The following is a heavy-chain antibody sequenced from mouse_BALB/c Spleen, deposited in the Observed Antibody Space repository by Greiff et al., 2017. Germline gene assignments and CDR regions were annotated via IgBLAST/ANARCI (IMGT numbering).Heavy chain of an antibody. Sequence: VKDRFTISRDDSQSMLYLQMNNLKTEDTAMYYCVRQRDMDYWGQGTSVTVSS. J-gene: IGHJ4*01. V-gene: IGHV10S3*01. CDR3: VRQRDMDY.